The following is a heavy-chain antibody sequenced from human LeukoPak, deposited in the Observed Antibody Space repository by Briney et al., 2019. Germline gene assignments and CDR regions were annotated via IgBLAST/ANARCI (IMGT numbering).Heavy chain of an antibody. Sequence: GASVKVSCKASGGTFTSYAISWVRQAPGQGLEWMGGIITIFGTANYAQKFQGRVTITADESTSTAYMELSSLRSEDTAVYYCARRGDYGLSSTYYYYGMDVWGKGTTVTVSS. D-gene: IGHD4-17*01. V-gene: IGHV1-69*13. CDR3: ARRGDYGLSSTYYYYGMDV. CDR1: GGTFTSYA. J-gene: IGHJ6*04. CDR2: IITIFGTA.